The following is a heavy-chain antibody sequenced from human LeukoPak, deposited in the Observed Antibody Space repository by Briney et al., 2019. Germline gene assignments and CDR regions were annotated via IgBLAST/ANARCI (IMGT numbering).Heavy chain of an antibody. J-gene: IGHJ6*03. D-gene: IGHD2/OR15-2a*01. CDR3: ARVLWSSYYYMAV. CDR2: IYTSGST. V-gene: IGHV4-61*02. CDR1: GCSISSGSYY. Sequence: TLSLTCTVSGCSISSGSYYWSWIRQPAGKGLEGIGRIYTSGSTNYNPSLKSRVTISVDTSKNQFSLTLSSVTAADTAVYYCARVLWSSYYYMAVWGKGTTVTISS.